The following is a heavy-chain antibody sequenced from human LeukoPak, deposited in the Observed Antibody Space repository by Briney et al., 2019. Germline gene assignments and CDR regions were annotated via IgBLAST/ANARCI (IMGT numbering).Heavy chain of an antibody. J-gene: IGHJ4*02. CDR3: ARDFARPPEY. CDR1: GFTFSSYA. CDR2: ISYDGSNK. V-gene: IGHV3-30*04. Sequence: GRSLRLSCAASGFTFSSYAMHWVRQAPGKGLEWVAVISYDGSNKYYADSVKGRFTISRDNSKNTLYLQMNSLRAEDTAVYYCARDFARPPEYWGQGTLVTVSS.